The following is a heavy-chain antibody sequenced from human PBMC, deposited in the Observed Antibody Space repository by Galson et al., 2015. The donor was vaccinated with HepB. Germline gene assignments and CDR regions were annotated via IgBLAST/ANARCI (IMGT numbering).Heavy chain of an antibody. J-gene: IGHJ6*02. V-gene: IGHV5-51*03. CDR1: GYSFTSYW. CDR2: IYPGDSDP. CDR3: ARVPGSSYYYYYGMDV. Sequence: QSGAEVKKPGESLKISCKGSGYSFTSYWIGWVRQMPGKGLEWMGIIYPGDSDPRYSPSFQGQVTISADKSISTAYLQWSSLKASDTAMYYCARVPGSSYYYYYGMDVWGQGTTVTVSS. D-gene: IGHD6-25*01.